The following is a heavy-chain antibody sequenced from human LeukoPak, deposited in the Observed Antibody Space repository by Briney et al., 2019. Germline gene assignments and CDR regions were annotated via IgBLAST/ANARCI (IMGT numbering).Heavy chain of an antibody. D-gene: IGHD2-2*03. CDR2: ISYDGSNK. V-gene: IGHV3-30-3*01. Sequence: GGSLRLSCAASGFTFSSYAMHWVRQAPGKGLEWVAVISYDGSNKYYADSVKGRFTISRDNSKNTLYLQMNSLRAEDTAVYYCARVGIVVVPAPAVGAFDIWGQGTMVTVSS. CDR1: GFTFSSYA. CDR3: ARVGIVVVPAPAVGAFDI. J-gene: IGHJ3*02.